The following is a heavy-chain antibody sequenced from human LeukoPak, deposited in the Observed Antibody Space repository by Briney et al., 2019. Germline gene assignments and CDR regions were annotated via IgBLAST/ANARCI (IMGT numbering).Heavy chain of an antibody. V-gene: IGHV3-30*18. CDR2: ISYDGSNK. D-gene: IGHD5-24*01. J-gene: IGHJ4*02. CDR1: GFTFSNYW. CDR3: AKERDGYNLEYYFDY. Sequence: PGGSLRLSCAASGFTFSNYWMNWVRQAPGKGLEWVAVISYDGSNKYYADSVKGRFTISRDNSKNTLYLQMNSLRAEDTAVYYCAKERDGYNLEYYFDYWGQGTLVTVSS.